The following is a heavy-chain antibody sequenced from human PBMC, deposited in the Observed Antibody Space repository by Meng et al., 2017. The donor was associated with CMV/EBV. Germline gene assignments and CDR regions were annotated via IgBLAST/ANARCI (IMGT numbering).Heavy chain of an antibody. J-gene: IGHJ6*02. Sequence: LSLTCAASGFTFSSYSMNWVRQAPGKGLEWVSSISSSSSYIYYADSVKGRFTISRDNAKNSLYLQMNSLRAEDTAVYYCARGGGWSSSSDWGDYYYYGMDVWGQGTTVTVSS. CDR2: ISSSSSYI. V-gene: IGHV3-21*01. CDR3: ARGGGWSSSSDWGDYYYYGMDV. CDR1: GFTFSSYS. D-gene: IGHD6-6*01.